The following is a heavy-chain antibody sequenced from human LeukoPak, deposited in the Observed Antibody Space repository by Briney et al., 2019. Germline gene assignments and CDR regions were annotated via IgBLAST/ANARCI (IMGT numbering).Heavy chain of an antibody. J-gene: IGHJ4*02. CDR2: IKQDGSEK. Sequence: GGSLRLSCAASGFSFSSYWMSWVRQPPGKGLEWVANIKQDGSEKLYVDSVKGRFTISRDNAENSVYPQMNSLRAEDTAVYYCARGRGLDYWGQGTLVTVSS. CDR3: ARGRGLDY. V-gene: IGHV3-7*04. D-gene: IGHD3-10*01. CDR1: GFSFSSYW.